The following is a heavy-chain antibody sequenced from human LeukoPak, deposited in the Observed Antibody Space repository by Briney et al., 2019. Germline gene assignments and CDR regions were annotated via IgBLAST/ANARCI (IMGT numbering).Heavy chain of an antibody. V-gene: IGHV3-48*03. D-gene: IGHD3-22*01. J-gene: IGHJ4*02. CDR1: GFTFCSYE. Sequence: GGSLRLSCAASGFTFCSYEMNWVRQAPGKGLEWVSYISSSGSTIYYADSVKGRFTISRDNAKNSLYLQMNSLRAEDTAVYYCARSYYYDSSGYDEFDYWGQGTLVTVSS. CDR2: ISSSGSTI. CDR3: ARSYYYDSSGYDEFDY.